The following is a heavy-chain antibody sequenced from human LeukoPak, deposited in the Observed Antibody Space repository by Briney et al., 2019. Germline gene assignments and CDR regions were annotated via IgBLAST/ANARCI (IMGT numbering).Heavy chain of an antibody. CDR3: AKDIRGSYSNSAFDI. Sequence: GGSLRLSCAASGFTFDDYAMHWVGQAPGKGLEWVSGISWNSGSIGYADSVKGRFTISRDNAKNSLYLQMNSLRAEDTALYYCAKDIRGSYSNSAFDIWGQGTMVTVSS. V-gene: IGHV3-9*01. CDR1: GFTFDDYA. J-gene: IGHJ3*02. D-gene: IGHD4-4*01. CDR2: ISWNSGSI.